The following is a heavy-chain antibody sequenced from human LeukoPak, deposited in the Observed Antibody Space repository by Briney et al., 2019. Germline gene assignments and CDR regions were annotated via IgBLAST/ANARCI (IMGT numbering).Heavy chain of an antibody. J-gene: IGHJ4*02. Sequence: PSETLSLTCAVYGGSFSAYYWNWIRQPPGKGLEWIGEINHSGSTNYNPSLKSRVTISVDTSKNQFSLKLSSVTAADTAVYYCARDEYFDYLLWYYWGQGTLVTVSS. CDR3: ARDEYFDYLLWYY. CDR1: GGSFSAYY. V-gene: IGHV4-34*01. D-gene: IGHD3-9*01. CDR2: INHSGST.